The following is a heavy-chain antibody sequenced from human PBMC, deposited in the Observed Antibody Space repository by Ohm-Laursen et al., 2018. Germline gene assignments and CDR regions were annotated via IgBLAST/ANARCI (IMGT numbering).Heavy chain of an antibody. CDR2: ITDGGGST. V-gene: IGHV3-23*01. Sequence: GSLRLSCAAAGFTFSNYAMTWVRQAPGRGLVWVSAITDGGGSTYYADSVKGRFTISRDNSKNTLYLQMNSLRAEDTAVYYCAKGRKLYDTEYFQHWGQGTLVTVSS. D-gene: IGHD3-22*01. J-gene: IGHJ1*01. CDR1: GFTFSNYA. CDR3: AKGRKLYDTEYFQH.